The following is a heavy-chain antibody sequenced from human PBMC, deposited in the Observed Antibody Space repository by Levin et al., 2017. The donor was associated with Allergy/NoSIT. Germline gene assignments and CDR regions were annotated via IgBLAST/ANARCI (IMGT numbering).Heavy chain of an antibody. CDR1: GFTFSSYA. CDR2: ISYDGSNK. D-gene: IGHD5-24*01. V-gene: IGHV3-30-3*01. J-gene: IGHJ3*02. Sequence: GGSLRLSCAASGFTFSSYAMHWVRQAPGKGLEWVAVISYDGSNKYYADSVKGRFTISRDNSKNTLYLQMNSLRAEDTAVYYCARDRLEMATIVPHDAFDIWGQGTMVTVSS. CDR3: ARDRLEMATIVPHDAFDI.